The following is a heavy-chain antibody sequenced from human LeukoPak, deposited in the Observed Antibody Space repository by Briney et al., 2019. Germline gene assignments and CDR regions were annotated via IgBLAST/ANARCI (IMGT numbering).Heavy chain of an antibody. J-gene: IGHJ3*02. D-gene: IGHD3-22*01. V-gene: IGHV4-34*01. Sequence: SETLSLTCAVYGGPFSGYYWNWIRQPPGKGLERIGEVNHSGSTNYNPSLKSRVTISGDTSKNQFSLKLSSVTAADTAVYYCARVLTEKSTGYYYPDAFDMWGQGTMVTVSS. CDR2: VNHSGST. CDR1: GGPFSGYY. CDR3: ARVLTEKSTGYYYPDAFDM.